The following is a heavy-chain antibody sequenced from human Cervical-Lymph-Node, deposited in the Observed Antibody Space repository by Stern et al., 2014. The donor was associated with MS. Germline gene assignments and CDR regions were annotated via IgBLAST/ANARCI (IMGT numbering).Heavy chain of an antibody. D-gene: IGHD6-13*01. CDR1: GGTFSKFP. J-gene: IGHJ5*02. V-gene: IGHV1-69*01. CDR3: ALSSETSDRWYSLGYDL. Sequence: VQLVESGAEVTKPGSSVKVSCKASGGTFSKFPSSWVRQAPGQGLEWMGGIFPVFGTPTYAQAFRGSVTITADVSTSTVYMELSSLRSDDTAVYYCALSSETSDRWYSLGYDLWGQGTLVTVSS. CDR2: IFPVFGTP.